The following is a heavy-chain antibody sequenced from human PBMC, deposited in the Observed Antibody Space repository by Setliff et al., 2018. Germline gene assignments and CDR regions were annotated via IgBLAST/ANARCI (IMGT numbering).Heavy chain of an antibody. Sequence: GSLRLSCAASGFTFSDHYMNWIRQAPGKGLEWVSYISRGGNTIYYADSVKGRFTTSRDNAKNSLHLQMNSLRAEDTAVYYCARGQYYFDYWGQGALVTVS. J-gene: IGHJ4*02. V-gene: IGHV3-11*04. CDR1: GFTFSDHY. CDR2: ISRGGNTI. D-gene: IGHD6-19*01. CDR3: ARGQYYFDY.